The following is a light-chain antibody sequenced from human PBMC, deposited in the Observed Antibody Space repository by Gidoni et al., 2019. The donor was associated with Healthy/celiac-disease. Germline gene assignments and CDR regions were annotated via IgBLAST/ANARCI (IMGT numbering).Light chain of an antibody. Sequence: QSVLTQPPSASGTPGQRVTIPCSGRSSNIGSNYVYWYQQPPGTAPKLLIYRNNPRPSGVPDRFSGSKSGTSASLAISGLRSEDEADYYCAAWDDSLSGYVFGTGTKVTVL. CDR3: AAWDDSLSGYV. CDR1: SSNIGSNY. CDR2: RNN. J-gene: IGLJ1*01. V-gene: IGLV1-47*01.